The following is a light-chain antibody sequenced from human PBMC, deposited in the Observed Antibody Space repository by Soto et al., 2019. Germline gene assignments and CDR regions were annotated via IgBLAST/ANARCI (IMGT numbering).Light chain of an antibody. J-gene: IGKJ1*01. CDR3: QQYGSSRT. CDR1: QSVGNN. Sequence: EIGMTQSPATLSVSPGERTTLSCRASQSVGNNLAWYQQKPGQAPRLLIYGAYTRATGIPARFSGSGSETDFTLTISRLEPEDFAVYYCQQYGSSRTFGQGTKVDNK. CDR2: GAY. V-gene: IGKV3-15*01.